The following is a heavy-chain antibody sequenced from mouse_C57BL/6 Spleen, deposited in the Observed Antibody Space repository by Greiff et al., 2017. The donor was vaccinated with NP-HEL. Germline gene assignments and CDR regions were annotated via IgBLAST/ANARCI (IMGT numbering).Heavy chain of an antibody. CDR1: GFTFSDYG. V-gene: IGHV5-17*01. Sequence: EVMLVESGGDLVKPGGSLKLSCAASGFTFSDYGMHWVRQAPEKGLEWVAYISSDSSTIYYADTVKGRFTISRDNAKNTLFLQMTSLRSEDTAMYYCAKSRRYFDVWGTGTTVTVSS. J-gene: IGHJ1*03. CDR3: AKSRRYFDV. CDR2: ISSDSSTI.